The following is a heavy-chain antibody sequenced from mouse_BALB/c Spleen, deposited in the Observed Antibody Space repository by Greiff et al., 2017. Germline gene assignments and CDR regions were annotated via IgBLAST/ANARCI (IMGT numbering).Heavy chain of an antibody. CDR1: GYSITSDYA. J-gene: IGHJ4*01. D-gene: IGHD2-3*01. CDR2: ISYSGST. CDR3: ARDGYYFYYAMDY. V-gene: IGHV3-2*02. Sequence: EVHLVESGPGLVKPSQSLSLTCTVTGYSITSDYAWNWIRQFPGNKLEWMGYISYSGSTSYNPSLKSRISITRDTSKTQFFLQLNSVTTEDTATYYCARDGYYFYYAMDYRGQGTSVTVSS.